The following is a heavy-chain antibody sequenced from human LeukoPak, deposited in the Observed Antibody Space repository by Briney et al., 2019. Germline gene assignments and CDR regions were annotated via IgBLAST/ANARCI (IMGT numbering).Heavy chain of an antibody. V-gene: IGHV3-23*01. CDR2: ISAGGGST. Sequence: GGSLRLSCAASGFTFTSYAMTWVRQAPGKGLEWVSSISAGGGSTYYADSVKGRLTISRDNSKNTLYLQMNSLRAEDTAVYYCAKDLWVYMTTTHGMDVWGQGTTVTVSS. J-gene: IGHJ6*02. CDR1: GFTFTSYA. CDR3: AKDLWVYMTTTHGMDV. D-gene: IGHD4-17*01.